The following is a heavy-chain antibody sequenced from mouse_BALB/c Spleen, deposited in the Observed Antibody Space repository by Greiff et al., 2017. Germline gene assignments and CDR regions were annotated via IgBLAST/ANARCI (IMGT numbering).Heavy chain of an antibody. D-gene: IGHD1-1*01. CDR1: GYSITSDYA. CDR2: ISYSGST. V-gene: IGHV3-2*02. J-gene: IGHJ3*01. Sequence: EVQLQQSGPGLVKPSQSLSLTCTVTGYSITSDYAWNWIRQFPGNKLEWMGYISYSGSTSYNPSLKSRISITRDTSKNQFFLQLNSVTTEDTATYYCARAFITTVEAWFAYWGQGTLVTVSA. CDR3: ARAFITTVEAWFAY.